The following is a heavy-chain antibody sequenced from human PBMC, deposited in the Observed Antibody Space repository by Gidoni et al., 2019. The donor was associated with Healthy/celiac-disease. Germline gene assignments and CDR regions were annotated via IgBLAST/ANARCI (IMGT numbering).Heavy chain of an antibody. V-gene: IGHV4-34*01. CDR1: GGSFSGYY. J-gene: IGHJ6*02. Sequence: QVQLQQWGAGLLKPSETLSLTCAVYGGSFSGYYWSWIRQPPGKGLEWIGEINHSGSTNYNPSLKSRVTISVDTSKNQFSLKLSSVTAADTAVYYCARGRGYLVRVYGMDVWGQGTTVTVSS. CDR2: INHSGST. CDR3: ARGRGYLVRVYGMDV. D-gene: IGHD2-21*01.